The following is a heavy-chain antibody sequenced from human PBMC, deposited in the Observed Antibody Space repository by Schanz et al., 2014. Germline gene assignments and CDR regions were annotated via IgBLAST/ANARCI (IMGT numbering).Heavy chain of an antibody. J-gene: IGHJ4*02. CDR3: ARDAADFYDILTEEDY. CDR2: ISAYNGNT. CDR1: GYTFTSYG. Sequence: QVQVVQSGAELKKPGASVKVSCKASGYTFTSYGISWVRQAPGQGLEWMGWISAYNGNTKYPQKLQGRVTMTTDTSTSTAYMELRSLRSDDTDVYYCARDAADFYDILTEEDYWGQGTLVTVSS. D-gene: IGHD3-9*01. V-gene: IGHV1-18*01.